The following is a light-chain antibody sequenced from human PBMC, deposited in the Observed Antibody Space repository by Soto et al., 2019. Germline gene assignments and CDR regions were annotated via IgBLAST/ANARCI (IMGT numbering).Light chain of an antibody. J-gene: IGKJ1*01. Sequence: EIVLTQSPGTLSFSPGERATLSCRASQSVSSNSLAWYQQKPGQAPRLLIYGASSRATGIPDRFSGSGSGTDFTLTISRLEPEDSAVYFCQHFGFPQWTFGQGTKVEIK. CDR2: GAS. V-gene: IGKV3-20*01. CDR1: QSVSSNS. CDR3: QHFGFPQWT.